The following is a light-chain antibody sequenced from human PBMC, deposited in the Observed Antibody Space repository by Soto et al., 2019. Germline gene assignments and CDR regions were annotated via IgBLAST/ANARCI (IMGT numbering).Light chain of an antibody. CDR2: GDN. Sequence: QSVLTQPPSVSGAPGQRVTIPCTGSNSNIWSFYDVHWYQQLPGTVPKLLIYGDNNRPSGVPDRFSGSKSGTSASLAITGLQAEDEADYYCQSYDNSLSHVVFGGGTKVTVL. J-gene: IGLJ2*01. V-gene: IGLV1-40*01. CDR1: NSNIWSFYD. CDR3: QSYDNSLSHVV.